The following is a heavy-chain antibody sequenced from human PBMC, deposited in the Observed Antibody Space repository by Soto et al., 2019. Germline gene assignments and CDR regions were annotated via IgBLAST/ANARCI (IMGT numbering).Heavy chain of an antibody. D-gene: IGHD3-16*01. CDR1: GGSISSSNYY. J-gene: IGHJ3*02. V-gene: IGHV4-39*01. CDR3: ASPTLGAFDI. Sequence: SETLSLTCTVSGGSISSSNYYWGWIRRPPGKGLEWIGSIYYSGSTSCNSSLKSRVTISVDTSKNQFSLRLRSVTAADTAVYYCASPTLGAFDIWGQGTMVTVSS. CDR2: IYYSGST.